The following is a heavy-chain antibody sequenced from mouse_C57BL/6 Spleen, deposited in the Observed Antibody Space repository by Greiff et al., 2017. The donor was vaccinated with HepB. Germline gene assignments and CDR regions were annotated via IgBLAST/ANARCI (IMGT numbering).Heavy chain of an antibody. CDR2: INPSNGGT. V-gene: IGHV1-53*01. J-gene: IGHJ2*01. CDR1: GYTFTSYW. Sequence: QVHVKQPGTELVKPGASVKLSCKASGYTFTSYWMHWVKQRPGQGLEWIGNINPSNGGTNYNEKFKSKATLTVDKSSSTAYMQLSSLTSEDSAVYYCARWELTVPFDYWGQGTTLTVSS. CDR3: ARWELTVPFDY. D-gene: IGHD4-1*01.